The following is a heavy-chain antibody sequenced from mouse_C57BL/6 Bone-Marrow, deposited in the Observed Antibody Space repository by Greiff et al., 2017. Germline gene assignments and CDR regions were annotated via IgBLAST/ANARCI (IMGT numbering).Heavy chain of an antibody. CDR2: ISDGGSYT. J-gene: IGHJ3*01. CDR3: ARVPDSSGPAY. D-gene: IGHD3-2*02. Sequence: EVKVVESGGGLVKPGGSLKLSCAASGFTFSSYAMSWVRQTPEKRLEWVATISDGGSYTYYPDNVKGRFTISRDNAKNNLYLQMSHLKSEDTAMYYCARVPDSSGPAYWGQGTLVTVAA. CDR1: GFTFSSYA. V-gene: IGHV5-4*03.